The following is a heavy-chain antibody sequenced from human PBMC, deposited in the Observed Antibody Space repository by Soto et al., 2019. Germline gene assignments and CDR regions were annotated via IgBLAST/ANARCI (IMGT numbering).Heavy chain of an antibody. CDR2: IIPILGIA. Sequence: QVQLVQSGAEVKKPGSSVKVSCKASGGTFSSYTISWVRQAPGQGLEWMGRIIPILGIANYAQKIQGRVTITADKPTNTAYMVLSSLRSEDTAVYYCARNSGNSGSYIHWGQGTLVTVSS. D-gene: IGHD1-26*01. CDR1: GGTFSSYT. V-gene: IGHV1-69*02. CDR3: ARNSGNSGSYIH. J-gene: IGHJ4*02.